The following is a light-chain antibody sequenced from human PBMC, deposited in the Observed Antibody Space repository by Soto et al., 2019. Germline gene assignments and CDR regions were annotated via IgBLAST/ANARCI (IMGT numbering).Light chain of an antibody. J-gene: IGKJ1*01. CDR1: QTISSW. CDR3: QHYNSYSEA. Sequence: IKMTQSPSSLSASVGDRVTITCRASQTISSWLAWYQQKPGEAPKLLIYKASTLKSGVPSRFSGSGSGTEFTLTISSLQPDDVATYYCQHYNSYSEAFGQGTKVDIK. CDR2: KAS. V-gene: IGKV1-5*03.